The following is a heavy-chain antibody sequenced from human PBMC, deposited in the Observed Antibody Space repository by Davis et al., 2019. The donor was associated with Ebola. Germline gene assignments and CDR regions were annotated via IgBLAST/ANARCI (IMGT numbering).Heavy chain of an antibody. V-gene: IGHV4-4*02. J-gene: IGHJ4*02. CDR1: GGSISSSDW. CDR3: ARDRVNHFDY. Sequence: PSETLSLTCAVSGGSISSSDWWSWVRQPPGKGLEWIGEIYHSGITNYNPSLKSRVTTSVDKSKNQFSLKLSSVTAADTAVYYCARDRVNHFDYWGQGTLVTVSS. D-gene: IGHD4-23*01. CDR2: IYHSGIT.